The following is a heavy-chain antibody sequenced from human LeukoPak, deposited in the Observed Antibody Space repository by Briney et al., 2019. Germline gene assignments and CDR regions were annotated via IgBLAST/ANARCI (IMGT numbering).Heavy chain of an antibody. V-gene: IGHV3-30-3*01. CDR1: GLTFSSYA. CDR3: ARDSDTIVVVISNFDY. CDR2: ISYGGSNK. J-gene: IGHJ4*02. Sequence: GGPLRLSCAASGLTFSSYAMHWVRQAPGEGLEWVAVISYGGSNKYYADSVKGRFTISRDNSKNTLYLQMNSLRAEDTAVYYCARDSDTIVVVISNFDYWGQGTLVTVSS. D-gene: IGHD3-22*01.